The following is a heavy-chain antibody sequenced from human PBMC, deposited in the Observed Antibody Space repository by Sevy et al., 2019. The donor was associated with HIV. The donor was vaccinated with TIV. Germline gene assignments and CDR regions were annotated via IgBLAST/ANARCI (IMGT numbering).Heavy chain of an antibody. V-gene: IGHV3-49*04. J-gene: IGHJ4*02. Sequence: GCLRLSCTASGFTFGDYCMSWVRQAPGKGLEWVAFLKSDVYGGTVDHAASVRGRFVISRDDSKTIAYLQMNDLKTEDTGVYHCTRWKAAQSIFDYWGQGALVSVSS. CDR2: LKSDVYGGTV. CDR1: GFTFGDYC. D-gene: IGHD6-13*01. CDR3: TRWKAAQSIFDY.